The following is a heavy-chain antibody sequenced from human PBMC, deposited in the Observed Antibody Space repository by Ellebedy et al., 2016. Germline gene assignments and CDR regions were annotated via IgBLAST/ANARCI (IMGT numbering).Heavy chain of an antibody. D-gene: IGHD5-24*01. CDR1: GGTFSSYA. J-gene: IGHJ6*03. Sequence: SVKVSCXASGGTFSSYAISWVRQAPGQGLEWMGGIIPIFGTANYAQKFQGRVTITADESTSTAYMELSSLRSEDTAVYYCASVEMATKYYYYYMDVWGKGTTVTVSS. V-gene: IGHV1-69*13. CDR2: IIPIFGTA. CDR3: ASVEMATKYYYYYMDV.